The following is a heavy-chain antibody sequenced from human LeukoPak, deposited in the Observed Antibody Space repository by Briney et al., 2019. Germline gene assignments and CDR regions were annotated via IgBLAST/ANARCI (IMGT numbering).Heavy chain of an antibody. Sequence: SETQSLTCSVSGYNINKGYYWGWVRQPLGKGLEWIGAIYHSGTTYYNPSLKNRLTFSVDTSNNQFSVRLRSVTAADTAIYYCGRYKSTLGPFDFWGQGTLVTVSS. CDR3: GRYKSTLGPFDF. V-gene: IGHV4-38-2*02. J-gene: IGHJ4*02. CDR2: IYHSGTT. D-gene: IGHD2/OR15-2a*01. CDR1: GYNINKGYY.